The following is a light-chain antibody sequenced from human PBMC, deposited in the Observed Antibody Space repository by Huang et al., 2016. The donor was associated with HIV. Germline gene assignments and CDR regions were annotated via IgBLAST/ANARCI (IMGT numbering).Light chain of an antibody. CDR2: DAS. CDR1: QTIGTY. CDR3: QQRSKWPLT. V-gene: IGKV3-11*01. J-gene: IGKJ4*01. Sequence: EIVLTQSPVTLSLSPGHRATLSCRASQTIGTYLAWYQQKSGQAPRLLIDDASNRAAGIPARFSGSGSETDFTLTIDGLDPDDFAIYYCQQRSKWPLTCGGGTKVEMK.